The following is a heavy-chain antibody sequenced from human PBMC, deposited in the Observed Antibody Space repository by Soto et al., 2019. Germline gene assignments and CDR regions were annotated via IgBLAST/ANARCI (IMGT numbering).Heavy chain of an antibody. CDR3: ARDVSVAGPWYFDY. Sequence: QVQLVQSGAEVKKPGSSVKVSCKASGGTFSSYAISWVRQAPGQGLEWMGGIIPIFGTANYAQKFQGRVTITADKSTSTAYMEMRSLRSEATAVYYCARDVSVAGPWYFDYWGQGTLVTVSS. D-gene: IGHD6-19*01. V-gene: IGHV1-69*06. J-gene: IGHJ4*02. CDR2: IIPIFGTA. CDR1: GGTFSSYA.